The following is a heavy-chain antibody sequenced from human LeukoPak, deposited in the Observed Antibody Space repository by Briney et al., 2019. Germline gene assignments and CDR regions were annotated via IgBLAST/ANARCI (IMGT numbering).Heavy chain of an antibody. V-gene: IGHV3-20*04. D-gene: IGHD6-19*01. CDR1: GFTFDDYG. Sequence: GGSLRLSCAASGFTFDDYGMSWVRQAPGKGREWVSGINWNGGSTGYADSVKGRFTISRDNAKNSLYLQMNSLRAEDTAVYYCAKSEDSSGWYVGYFDYWGQGTLVTVSS. CDR3: AKSEDSSGWYVGYFDY. J-gene: IGHJ4*02. CDR2: INWNGGST.